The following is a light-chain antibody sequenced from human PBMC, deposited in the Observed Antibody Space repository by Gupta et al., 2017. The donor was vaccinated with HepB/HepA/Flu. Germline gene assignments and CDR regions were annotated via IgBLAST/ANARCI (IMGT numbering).Light chain of an antibody. V-gene: IGKV3-20*01. J-gene: IGKJ5*01. CDR2: GAS. CDR3: QQDGSSSIT. Sequence: EIVLTQSPGTLSLSPGERATLSCRASQTVTSNYLAWYQQRPGQAPRFLIFGASYRATGVPDRFSGSGSGTEFTLTISRLEPEDFAVYYCQQDGSSSITFGQGTRLEI. CDR1: QTVTSNY.